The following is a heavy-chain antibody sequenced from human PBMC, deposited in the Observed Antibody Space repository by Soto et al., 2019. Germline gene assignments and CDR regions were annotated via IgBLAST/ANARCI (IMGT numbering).Heavy chain of an antibody. V-gene: IGHV1-69*01. Sequence: QVQLVQSGAEVKKPGSSVKVSCKASGGTFSTYGINWVRQAPAHGLEWMGGIIPIFGTANYAQKFQGRVTITADASTTTAYMELSSLTSGDTAVYYCARGSDGDYAYWGQGTLVTVSS. D-gene: IGHD4-17*01. J-gene: IGHJ4*02. CDR1: GGTFSTYG. CDR2: IIPIFGTA. CDR3: ARGSDGDYAY.